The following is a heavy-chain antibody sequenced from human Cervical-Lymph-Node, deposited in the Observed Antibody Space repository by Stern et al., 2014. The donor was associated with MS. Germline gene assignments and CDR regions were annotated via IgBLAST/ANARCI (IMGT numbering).Heavy chain of an antibody. CDR2: IDWDDDK. V-gene: IGHV2-70*01. Sequence: QVTLKESGPALVQPTQTLTLTCTFSGLSLRTSGMCVSWIRQPPGKALAWLALIDWDDDKYYSTSLKTRLTISKDTSKNQVVLTMTNMDPVDTATYYCARIIDSSGCYYYYGMDVWGQGTTVTVSS. D-gene: IGHD6-19*01. J-gene: IGHJ6*02. CDR3: ARIIDSSGCYYYYGMDV. CDR1: GLSLRTSGMC.